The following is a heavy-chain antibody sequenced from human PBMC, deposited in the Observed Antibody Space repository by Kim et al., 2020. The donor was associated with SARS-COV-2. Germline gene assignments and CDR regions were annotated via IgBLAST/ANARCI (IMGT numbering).Heavy chain of an antibody. D-gene: IGHD2-15*01. Sequence: ASVKVSCKASGYTFTSYSMHWVRQAPGQGLEWMGIINPSGGSTSYAQKFQGRVTMTRDTSTSTVYMELSSLRSEDTAVYYCARDLVGCSGGSFCFRVDVWGQGTTVNVSS. J-gene: IGHJ6*02. CDR2: INPSGGST. CDR3: ARDLVGCSGGSFCFRVDV. CDR1: GYTFTSYS. V-gene: IGHV1-46*01.